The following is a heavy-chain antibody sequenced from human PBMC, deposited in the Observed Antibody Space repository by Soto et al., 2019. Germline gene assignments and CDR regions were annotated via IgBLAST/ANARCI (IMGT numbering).Heavy chain of an antibody. Sequence: QVQLQESGPGLVKPSETLSLTCTVSGGSVSSGSYYWSWIRQPPGKGLEWIGYIYYSGSTNYNPSLKSRVTISVDTSKNQFSLKLSSVTAADTAVYYCARDVYLAAAGTDWFDPWGQGTLVTVSS. D-gene: IGHD6-13*01. CDR1: GGSVSSGSYY. CDR3: ARDVYLAAAGTDWFDP. CDR2: IYYSGST. J-gene: IGHJ5*02. V-gene: IGHV4-61*01.